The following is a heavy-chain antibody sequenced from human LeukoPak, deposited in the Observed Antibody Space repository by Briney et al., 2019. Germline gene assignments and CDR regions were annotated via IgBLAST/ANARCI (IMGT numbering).Heavy chain of an antibody. CDR1: GGSISSGSYY. CDR2: IYYSGST. D-gene: IGHD1-26*01. V-gene: IGHV4-61*01. J-gene: IGHJ4*02. Sequence: PSETLSLTCTVSGGSISSGSYYWSWIRQPPGKGLEWIGYIYYSGSTNYNPSLKSRVTISVDTSKNQFSLKLSSVTAADTAVYYCARDQGGATSYWGQGTLVTVSS. CDR3: ARDQGGATSY.